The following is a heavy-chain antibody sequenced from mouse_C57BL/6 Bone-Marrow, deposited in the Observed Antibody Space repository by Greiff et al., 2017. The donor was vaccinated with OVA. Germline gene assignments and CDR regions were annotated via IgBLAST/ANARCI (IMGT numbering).Heavy chain of an antibody. V-gene: IGHV2-2*01. D-gene: IGHD4-1*01. Sequence: VQVVESGPGLVQPSQSLSITCTVSGFSLTSYGVHWVRQSPGKGLEWLGVIWSGGSTDYNAAFISRLSISKDNSKSQVFFKMNSLQADDTAIYYCARGGTGRWYFDVWGTGTTVTVSS. J-gene: IGHJ1*03. CDR2: IWSGGST. CDR3: ARGGTGRWYFDV. CDR1: GFSLTSYG.